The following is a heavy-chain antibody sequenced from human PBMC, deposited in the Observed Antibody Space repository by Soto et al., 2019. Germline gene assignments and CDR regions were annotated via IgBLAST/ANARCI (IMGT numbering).Heavy chain of an antibody. Sequence: GASVKVSCKASGGTFSSYTISWARQASGQGLEWMGRIIPILGIANYAQKFQGRVTITADKSTSTAYMELSSLRSEDTAVYYCARGSSSWNYWGQGTLVTVSS. J-gene: IGHJ4*02. CDR1: GGTFSSYT. CDR3: ARGSSSWNY. D-gene: IGHD6-6*01. CDR2: IIPILGIA. V-gene: IGHV1-69*02.